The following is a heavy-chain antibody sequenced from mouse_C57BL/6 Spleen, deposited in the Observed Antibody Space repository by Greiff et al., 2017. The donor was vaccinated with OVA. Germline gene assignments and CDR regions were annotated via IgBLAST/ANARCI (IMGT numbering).Heavy chain of an antibody. V-gene: IGHV1-26*01. J-gene: IGHJ3*01. CDR1: GYTLTNYY. CDR2: INPNNGGT. Sequence: EVQLQQSGPELVKPGASVKISCKASGYTLTNYYMNWVKQSHGKSLEWIGDINPNNGGTSYNQKFKGKATLTVDKSSSTAYMELRSLTSEDSAVYYCARGTYPGAYWGQGTLVTVSA. D-gene: IGHD3-1*01. CDR3: ARGTYPGAY.